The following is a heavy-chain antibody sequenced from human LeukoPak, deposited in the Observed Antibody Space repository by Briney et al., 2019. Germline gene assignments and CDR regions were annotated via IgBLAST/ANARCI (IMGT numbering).Heavy chain of an antibody. CDR3: TRVIRLSGGRYYFDY. D-gene: IGHD2-21*01. J-gene: IGHJ4*02. V-gene: IGHV3-49*04. CDR1: GFNLGDYA. Sequence: PGRSLRLSCTASGFNLGDYAMSWVRQAPGKGLEWVGFIRSKSYSGTTEYAASVKGRFTVSGDDSKSVAYLQMNSLTTEDTAVYYCTRVIRLSGGRYYFDYWGQGTLVTVSS. CDR2: IRSKSYSGTT.